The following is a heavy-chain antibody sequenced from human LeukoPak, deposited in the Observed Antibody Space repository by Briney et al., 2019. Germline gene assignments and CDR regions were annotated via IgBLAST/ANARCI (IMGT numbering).Heavy chain of an antibody. Sequence: SSETLSLTCTVSVGSISGCYWSWIRQPPEKGLEWIGNINFSGSTNYNPSLKSRVTISLDTSKNQFSLKLSSVTAADTAVYYCARRAEQSSPGHAFDIWGQGTMVTVSS. V-gene: IGHV4-59*08. J-gene: IGHJ3*02. CDR1: VGSISGCY. CDR2: INFSGST. D-gene: IGHD6-19*01. CDR3: ARRAEQSSPGHAFDI.